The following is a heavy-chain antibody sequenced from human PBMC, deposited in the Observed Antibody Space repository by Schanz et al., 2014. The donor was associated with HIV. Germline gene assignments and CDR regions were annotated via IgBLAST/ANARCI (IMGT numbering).Heavy chain of an antibody. D-gene: IGHD3-9*01. Sequence: QVQLQQWGAGLLKPSETLSLTCAVYGASFSDYYWNWIRQPPGKGLEWIGEITHTGNTNYNPSLRSRITISVDTSKRQFPLNLSSVTAADTAMYYCAREGTKRFFDWSTRDCFDPWGQGTLVTVSS. CDR2: ITHTGNT. CDR1: GASFSDYY. CDR3: AREGTKRFFDWSTRDCFDP. V-gene: IGHV4-34*01. J-gene: IGHJ5*02.